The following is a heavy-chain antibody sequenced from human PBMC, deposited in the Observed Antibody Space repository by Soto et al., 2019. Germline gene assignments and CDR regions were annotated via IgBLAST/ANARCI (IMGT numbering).Heavy chain of an antibody. CDR2: ISGSGGST. CDR3: ARSFAYYYDSSGGVGY. J-gene: IGHJ4*02. Sequence: EVQLLESGGGLVQPGGSLRLSCAASRFTFSSYAMSWVRQAPGKGLEWVSAISGSGGSTYYADSVKGRFTNSRDNSKNTLYLQMNSLRAEDTAVYYCARSFAYYYDSSGGVGYWGQGTLVTVSS. D-gene: IGHD3-22*01. V-gene: IGHV3-23*01. CDR1: RFTFSSYA.